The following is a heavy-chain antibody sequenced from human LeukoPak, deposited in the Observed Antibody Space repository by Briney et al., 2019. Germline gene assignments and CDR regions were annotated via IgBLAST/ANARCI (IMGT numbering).Heavy chain of an antibody. CDR3: ATSGWYQGIDY. D-gene: IGHD6-19*01. CDR2: IYSGGST. Sequence: GGSLRLSCAASGFTLSSNYMSWVRQAPGKGLEWVSVIYSGGSTYYADSVKGRFTISRDNSKNTLYLQMNSLRAEDTAVYYCATSGWYQGIDYWGQGTLVTVSS. V-gene: IGHV3-53*01. CDR1: GFTLSSNY. J-gene: IGHJ4*02.